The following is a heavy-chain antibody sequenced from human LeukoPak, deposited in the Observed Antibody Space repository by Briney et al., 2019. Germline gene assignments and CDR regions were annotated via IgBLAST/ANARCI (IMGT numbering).Heavy chain of an antibody. V-gene: IGHV3-23*01. D-gene: IGHD3-10*01. CDR3: AKDRGLWLKDY. CDR1: GFTFSSYA. CDR2: ISGSGGST. J-gene: IGHJ4*02. Sequence: GGSLTLSCAASGFTFSSYAMSWVRQAPGKGLEWVSAISGSGGSTYYADSVQGRFTISRDNSKNTLYLQMNSLRAEDTAVYYCAKDRGLWLKDYWGQGTLVTVSS.